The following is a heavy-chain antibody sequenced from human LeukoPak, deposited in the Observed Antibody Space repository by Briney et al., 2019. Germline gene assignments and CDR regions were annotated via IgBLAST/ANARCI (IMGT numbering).Heavy chain of an antibody. CDR3: AKLYSSSLSLWFDP. CDR1: GYSLTSYW. CDR2: IYPGGSDT. Sequence: GESLKISSKGSGYSLTSYWIGWVRPLAGKGLEWMGIIYPGGSDTRYSPSFQGQVTLSADKSIRPAYLQWSSLKASNTAMYYCAKLYSSSLSLWFDPWGQGTLVTLPS. J-gene: IGHJ5*02. V-gene: IGHV5-51*01. D-gene: IGHD6-6*01.